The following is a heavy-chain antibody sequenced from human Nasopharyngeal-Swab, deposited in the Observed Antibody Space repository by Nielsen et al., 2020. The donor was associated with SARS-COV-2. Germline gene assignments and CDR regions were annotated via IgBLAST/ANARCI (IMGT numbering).Heavy chain of an antibody. Sequence: GSLRLSCSVSGGSISSSSYYWGWIRQPPGTGLEWIGSIYRSGTTYYNPSLKSRVTISVDTSKSQFSLNLNSVTAADTAVYYCARDRASSWASEGAFDIWGQGTMVTVSS. CDR2: IYRSGTT. CDR1: GGSISSSSYY. V-gene: IGHV4-39*07. D-gene: IGHD6-13*01. J-gene: IGHJ3*02. CDR3: ARDRASSWASEGAFDI.